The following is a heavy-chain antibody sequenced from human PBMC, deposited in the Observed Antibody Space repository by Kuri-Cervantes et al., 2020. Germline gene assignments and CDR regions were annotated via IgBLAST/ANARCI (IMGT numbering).Heavy chain of an antibody. V-gene: IGHV4-59*12. CDR1: GGSISSYY. CDR2: IYYSGST. Sequence: SETLSLTCTVSGGSISSYYWSWIRQPPGKGLEWIGYIYYSGSTNYNPSLKSRVTMPVDTSKNQFSLKLNSVTAADTAVYYCARGLGYSYGPDSWGQGTLVTVSS. J-gene: IGHJ4*02. CDR3: ARGLGYSYGPDS. D-gene: IGHD5-18*01.